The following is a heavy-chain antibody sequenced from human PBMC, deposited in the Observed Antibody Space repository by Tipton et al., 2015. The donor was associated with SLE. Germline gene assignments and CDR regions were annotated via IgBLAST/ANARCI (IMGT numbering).Heavy chain of an antibody. CDR3: ARAPLVGARHYSYYMDV. V-gene: IGHV4-39*07. Sequence: TLSLTCIVSGDSIITSSYYWGWIRQPPGKGLEWIGSIYYSGSTYNNPSLKTRVTMSVDTSKNQFSLKLTSVTAADTAVYFCARAPLVGARHYSYYMDVWGNGTTVTVSS. J-gene: IGHJ6*03. CDR2: IYYSGST. D-gene: IGHD1-26*01. CDR1: GDSIITSSYY.